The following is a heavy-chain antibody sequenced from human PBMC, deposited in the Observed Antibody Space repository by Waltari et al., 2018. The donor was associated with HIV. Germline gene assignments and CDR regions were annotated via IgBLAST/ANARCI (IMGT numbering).Heavy chain of an antibody. V-gene: IGHV4-39*01. D-gene: IGHD2-2*01. CDR2: IYYSGSV. Sequence: QLQLQESGPGLVKSSETLSLICNVSGGSLTGSGYYWGWIRQPPGKGLEWIGNIYYSGSVYYNPSLKSRATIFADTSKSYFSLNLMSVTAADTAMYFCARQACTSSTCLFMDNFDVWGQGTLVTVSS. CDR3: ARQACTSSTCLFMDNFDV. J-gene: IGHJ3*01. CDR1: GGSLTGSGYY.